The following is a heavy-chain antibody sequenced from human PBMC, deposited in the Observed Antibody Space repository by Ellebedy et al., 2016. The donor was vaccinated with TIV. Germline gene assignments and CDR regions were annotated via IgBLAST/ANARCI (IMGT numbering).Heavy chain of an antibody. D-gene: IGHD1-26*01. Sequence: MPSETLSLTCTVSGGSISSNYWDWIRQPPGKGLEWIGYIYNSVITNYNPSLKSRVTMSVDTSKSQLSLELRSVTAADTAVYYCARRYSGSSYHYFDYWGQGTLVIVSS. CDR1: GGSISSNY. CDR2: IYNSVIT. J-gene: IGHJ4*02. V-gene: IGHV4-59*08. CDR3: ARRYSGSSYHYFDY.